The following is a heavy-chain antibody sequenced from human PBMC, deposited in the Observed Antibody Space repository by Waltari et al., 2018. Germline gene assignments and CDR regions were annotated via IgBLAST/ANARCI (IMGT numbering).Heavy chain of an antibody. CDR1: GFSVSYNF. CDR3: ARVAGTALHRYYHYYMAL. Sequence: VEVVESGGGLMPPGGSLRLSCAASGFSVSYNFISCVRQAPGQGMEWVSISDTVGTTYFAESVKGRFTISRDNSRNTVYLQMNSLRVEDTAVYFCARVAGTALHRYYHYYMALWGKGTTVTVSS. J-gene: IGHJ6*03. D-gene: IGHD2-15*01. CDR2: SDTVGTT. V-gene: IGHV3-53*01.